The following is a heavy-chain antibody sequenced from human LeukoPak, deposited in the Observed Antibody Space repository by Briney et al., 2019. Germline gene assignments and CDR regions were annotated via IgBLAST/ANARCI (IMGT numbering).Heavy chain of an antibody. Sequence: GESLKISCKGSGYSFTSYWIGWVRQMPGKGLEWMGIIYPGDSDTRYSPSFQGQVTISADKSISTAYLQWSSLKASDTAMYYCARHVDSHGFSYYYMDVWGKGTTVTVSS. J-gene: IGHJ6*03. CDR2: IYPGDSDT. CDR3: ARHVDSHGFSYYYMDV. D-gene: IGHD5-18*01. V-gene: IGHV5-51*01. CDR1: GYSFTSYW.